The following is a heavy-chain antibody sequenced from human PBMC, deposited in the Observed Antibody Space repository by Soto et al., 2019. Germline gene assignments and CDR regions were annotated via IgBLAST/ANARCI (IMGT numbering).Heavy chain of an antibody. CDR2: IIPILGIA. D-gene: IGHD6-6*01. Sequence: GASVKVSCKASGGTFSSYTISWVRQAPGQGLEWMGRIIPILGIANYAQKFQGRVTITADKSTSTAYMELSSLRSEDTAVYYCRAQSSSSEYYFDYWGQGTLVTVSS. V-gene: IGHV1-69*02. CDR1: GGTFSSYT. J-gene: IGHJ4*02. CDR3: RAQSSSSEYYFDY.